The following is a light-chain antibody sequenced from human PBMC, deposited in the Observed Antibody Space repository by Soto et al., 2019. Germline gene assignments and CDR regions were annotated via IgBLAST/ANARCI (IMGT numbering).Light chain of an antibody. V-gene: IGKV3D-20*02. Sequence: EIVLTQSPDTLSLSPGEGATLSCRASQSVSGVYLAWYHQKPGQAPRLLIYGATSTATGIPDRFSGSGSGTDFTLTITGLEPADFAVYYCQQRSNWLWTFGQGTKVDIK. CDR1: QSVSGVY. CDR2: GAT. J-gene: IGKJ1*01. CDR3: QQRSNWLWT.